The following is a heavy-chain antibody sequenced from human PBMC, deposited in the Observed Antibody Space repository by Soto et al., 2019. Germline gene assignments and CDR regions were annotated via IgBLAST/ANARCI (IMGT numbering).Heavy chain of an antibody. J-gene: IGHJ6*03. Sequence: QVQLVQSGAEVRKPGASVTVSCRTSGDTFSDYYIHWVRQAPGQGLEWMGWINPNSGATNYAQKFRGWVTMTRDTSIRTVYMQLSRLRSDDTAVYYCARESGGATATLDYYYCYMDVWGTGTTVTVSS. CDR3: ARESGGATATLDYYYCYMDV. CDR2: INPNSGAT. CDR1: GDTFSDYY. D-gene: IGHD5-12*01. V-gene: IGHV1-2*04.